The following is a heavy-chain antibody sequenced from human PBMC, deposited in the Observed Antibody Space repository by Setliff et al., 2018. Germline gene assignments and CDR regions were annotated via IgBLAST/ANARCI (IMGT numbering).Heavy chain of an antibody. CDR2: IYYSGST. J-gene: IGHJ4*02. Sequence: SETLSLTCTVSGGSISSSSYYWGWIRQPPGKGLEWIGSIYYSGSTYYNPSLKSRVTMSVDTSKNQFSLKVSSVTAADTAVYYCARSFSRREKFLLDYWGQGALVTVSS. CDR1: GGSISSSSYY. V-gene: IGHV4-39*07. CDR3: ARSFSRREKFLLDY.